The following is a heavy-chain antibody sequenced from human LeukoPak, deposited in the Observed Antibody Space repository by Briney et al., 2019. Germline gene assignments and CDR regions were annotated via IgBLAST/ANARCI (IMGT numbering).Heavy chain of an antibody. J-gene: IGHJ4*02. CDR1: GFTFSSYA. D-gene: IGHD3-22*01. Sequence: GGSLRLSCAASGFTFSSYAMSWVRQAPGKGLGGVSANSGSGGSTYYADSVKGRFTISRDNSKSTLYLQMNSLRAEDTAVYYCAKGDWGIVVVINFDYWGQGTLVTVSS. V-gene: IGHV3-23*01. CDR3: AKGDWGIVVVINFDY. CDR2: NSGSGGST.